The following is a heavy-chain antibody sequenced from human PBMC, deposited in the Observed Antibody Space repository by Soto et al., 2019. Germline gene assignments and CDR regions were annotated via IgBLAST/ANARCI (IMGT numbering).Heavy chain of an antibody. V-gene: IGHV1-18*01. CDR3: ARDSGSYMYVSD. CDR2: ISAYNGET. D-gene: IGHD1-26*01. Sequence: QVQLVQSGAEVKKPGASVKVSCKASGYTFTSSGFSWVRQAPGQGLEWMAWISAYNGETHYAQKVQGRVTMTSDPATSTSYMELTSLRSDDTAVYYCARDSGSYMYVSDWGQGPLVTVSS. CDR1: GYTFTSSG. J-gene: IGHJ4*02.